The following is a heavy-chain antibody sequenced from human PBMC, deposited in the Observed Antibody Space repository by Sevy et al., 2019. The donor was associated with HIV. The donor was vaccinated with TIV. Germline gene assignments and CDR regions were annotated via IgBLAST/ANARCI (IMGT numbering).Heavy chain of an antibody. Sequence: GGSLRLSCTASGFTFNTYAMSWVRRAPGKGLEWVSAIGSGGTTYYVDAVKGRFTISRDNSKTTLYLQMNSLRVDDTAVYYGAKKLRGKYLEGYFDYWGQGILVTVSS. J-gene: IGHJ4*02. CDR2: IGSGGTT. V-gene: IGHV3-23*01. D-gene: IGHD1-20*01. CDR3: AKKLRGKYLEGYFDY. CDR1: GFTFNTYA.